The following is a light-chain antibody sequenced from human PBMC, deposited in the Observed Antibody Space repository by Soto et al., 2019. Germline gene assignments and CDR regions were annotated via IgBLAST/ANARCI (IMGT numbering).Light chain of an antibody. CDR1: QTITTY. J-gene: IGKJ1*01. Sequence: EIVLTQSPATLSLSPGERATLSCRASQTITTYLAWYQQKPGQPPRLLIYGASNRATGIPARFSGSGSGTDFTLTISNLEPEDFAVYYCQQRSNWPQWTFGQGTKVDIK. V-gene: IGKV3-11*01. CDR2: GAS. CDR3: QQRSNWPQWT.